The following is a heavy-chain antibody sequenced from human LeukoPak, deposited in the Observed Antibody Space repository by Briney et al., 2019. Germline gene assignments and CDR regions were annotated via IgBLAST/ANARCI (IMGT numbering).Heavy chain of an antibody. J-gene: IGHJ4*02. V-gene: IGHV3-48*01. CDR2: ISSSSSTI. CDR1: GFTFSSYN. CDR3: ARAQGTYFDY. Sequence: QPGGSLRLSCAASGFTFSSYNMNWVRQAPGKGLEWVSYISSSSSTIDYADSVKGRFTISRDNAKNSLYLQLNSLRAEDTAVYYCARAQGTYFDYWGQGSLVTVSS.